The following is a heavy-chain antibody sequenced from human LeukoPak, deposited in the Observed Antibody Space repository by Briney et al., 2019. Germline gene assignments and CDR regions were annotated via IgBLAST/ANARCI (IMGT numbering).Heavy chain of an antibody. D-gene: IGHD1-26*01. Sequence: SETLSLTCTVSGGSLTGYYWIWLRQPPGKGLQWIGYIAYGGTTDYNPSLKNRVTISIDTSKNQFSLNLGSVTAADTAVYYCARDSTRGNWYFDLWGRGTLVTVSS. CDR2: IAYGGTT. CDR3: ARDSTRGNWYFDL. CDR1: GGSLTGYY. J-gene: IGHJ2*01. V-gene: IGHV4-59*01.